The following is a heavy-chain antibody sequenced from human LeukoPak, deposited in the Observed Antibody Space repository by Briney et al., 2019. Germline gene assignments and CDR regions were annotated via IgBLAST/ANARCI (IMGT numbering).Heavy chain of an antibody. CDR1: GFTFSSYT. V-gene: IGHV3-21*01. D-gene: IGHD2-15*01. CDR2: ISSSSNYI. Sequence: GGSLRLSCAASGFTFSSYTMNWVRQPPGKGLEWVSSISSSSNYIYYADSVKGRFTISRDNAKNSLYLQMSSLRAEDTAVFYCARPGYCSGGSCSEYYYGMDVWGKGTTVTVSS. J-gene: IGHJ6*04. CDR3: ARPGYCSGGSCSEYYYGMDV.